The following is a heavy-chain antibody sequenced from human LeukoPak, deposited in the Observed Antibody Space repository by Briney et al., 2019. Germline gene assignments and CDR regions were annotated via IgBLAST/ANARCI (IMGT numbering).Heavy chain of an antibody. J-gene: IGHJ4*02. CDR3: AKRRSGERNANDY. Sequence: GGSLRLSCAASGFTFSSYAMSWVRQAPGKGLEWVSAISGSGGSTYYADSVKGRFSISRDNSKNTLYLQMNSLRAEDTAVYYCAKRRSGERNANDYWGQGTLVTVSS. D-gene: IGHD1-26*01. CDR2: ISGSGGST. CDR1: GFTFSSYA. V-gene: IGHV3-23*01.